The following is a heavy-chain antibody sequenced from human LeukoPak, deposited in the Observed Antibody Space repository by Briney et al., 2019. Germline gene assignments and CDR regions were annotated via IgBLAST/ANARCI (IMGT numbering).Heavy chain of an antibody. Sequence: SETLSLTCTVPGGSISSGDYYWSWIRQPPGKGLEWIGYIYYSGSTYYNPSLKSRVTISVDTSKNQFSLKLGSVTAADTAVYYCARELWFDYWGQGTLVTVSS. CDR3: ARELWFDY. D-gene: IGHD3-10*01. CDR1: GGSISSGDYY. V-gene: IGHV4-30-4*08. J-gene: IGHJ4*02. CDR2: IYYSGST.